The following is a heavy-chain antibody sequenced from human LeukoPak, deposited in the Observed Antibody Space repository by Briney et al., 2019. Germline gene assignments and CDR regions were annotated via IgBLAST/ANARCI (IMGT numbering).Heavy chain of an antibody. CDR1: GFSFSSYG. D-gene: IGHD4-17*01. Sequence: GWTLTLSCAPSGFSFSSYGMSWLRQPAGRGLDWVSSISGSGGSTYYPAFAKGPFTISRGNSKNTMYPQMNSLSAHDPAVYYRARAYGEYDYWGQGTLVTVSS. J-gene: IGHJ4*02. CDR2: ISGSGGST. CDR3: ARAYGEYDY. V-gene: IGHV3-23*01.